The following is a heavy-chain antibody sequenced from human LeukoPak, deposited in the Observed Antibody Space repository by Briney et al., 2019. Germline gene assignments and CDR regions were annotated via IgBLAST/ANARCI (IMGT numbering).Heavy chain of an antibody. V-gene: IGHV3-23*01. Sequence: GGSLRLSCAASGFTFSSYGMSWVRQAPGKGLEWVSSIIGSGRSTYYADSVKGRFTISRDNSKNTLYLQMNSLRAEDTAVYYCAKDGNTYYYDSGGHEVGYWGQGTLVTVSS. CDR2: IIGSGRST. CDR1: GFTFSSYG. D-gene: IGHD3-22*01. CDR3: AKDGNTYYYDSGGHEVGY. J-gene: IGHJ4*02.